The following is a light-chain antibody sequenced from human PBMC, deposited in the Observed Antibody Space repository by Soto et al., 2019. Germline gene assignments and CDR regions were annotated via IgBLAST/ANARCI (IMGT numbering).Light chain of an antibody. J-gene: IGKJ4*01. CDR1: QTISNW. CDR3: QQYNMYPLT. V-gene: IGKV1-5*03. Sequence: DIPMTQSPSTLSASIGDTVTITCRASQTISNWLAWYQQKAGKAPNLLIHTASHLEGGVSSRFNGSGSGTDFTLTVSSLQADDSATYYCQQYNMYPLTFGGGTKVEIK. CDR2: TAS.